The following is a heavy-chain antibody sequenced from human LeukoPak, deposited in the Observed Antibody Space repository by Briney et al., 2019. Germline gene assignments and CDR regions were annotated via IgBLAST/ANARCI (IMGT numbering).Heavy chain of an antibody. CDR2: INTSGGST. CDR3: ARSQGGNTLWFDP. Sequence: ASVKVPCKASAYTFTGYYMHWVRQASGQGLEWMGIINTSGGSTTYAQKFQGRVSMTRDTSTSTVYLEVSSLRSEDTAVYYCARSQGGNTLWFDPWGQGTLVTVSS. CDR1: AYTFTGYY. V-gene: IGHV1-46*01. D-gene: IGHD4-23*01. J-gene: IGHJ5*02.